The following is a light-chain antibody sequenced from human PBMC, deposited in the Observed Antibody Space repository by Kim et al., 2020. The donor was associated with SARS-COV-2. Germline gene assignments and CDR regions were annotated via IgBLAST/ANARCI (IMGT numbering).Light chain of an antibody. J-gene: IGLJ2*01. CDR3: LLYYGDGQLL. Sequence: GGTDTLSCVSSTGTVTSGDFPSWFQQKPGQAPRALIYSTSNKHSWTPARFSGSLLGGKAALTLSSVQPEDEAEYYCLLYYGDGQLLFGGGTQLTVL. CDR2: STS. V-gene: IGLV7-43*01. CDR1: TGTVTSGDF.